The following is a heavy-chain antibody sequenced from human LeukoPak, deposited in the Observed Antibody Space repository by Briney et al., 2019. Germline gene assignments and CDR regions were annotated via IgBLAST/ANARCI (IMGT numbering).Heavy chain of an antibody. CDR2: ISSSSTYI. J-gene: IGHJ4*02. Sequence: GGSLRLSCAASGFTFSSYSMNWVRQTPGKGLEWVSSISSSSTYIYYADSVTGRFTISRDNAKNSLYLQMNSLRAEDTAVYYCAREPTAMILWGQGTLVTVSS. CDR1: GFTFSSYS. CDR3: AREPTAMIL. V-gene: IGHV3-21*01. D-gene: IGHD5-18*01.